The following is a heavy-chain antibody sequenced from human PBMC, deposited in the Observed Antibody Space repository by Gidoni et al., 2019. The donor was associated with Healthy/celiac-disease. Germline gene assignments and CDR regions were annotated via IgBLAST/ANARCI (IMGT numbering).Heavy chain of an antibody. CDR1: GFTFGDYA. CDR2: IRSKAYGGTT. V-gene: IGHV3-49*04. CDR3: TRVSGTPPPGVGNFDY. Sequence: EVQLVESGGGLVQPGRSLRLACTASGFTFGDYAMSWVRQAPGKGLEWVGFIRSKAYGGTTEYAASVKGRFTISRDDSKSIAYLQMNSLKTEDTAVYYCTRVSGTPPPGVGNFDYWGQGTLVTVSS. J-gene: IGHJ4*02. D-gene: IGHD1-1*01.